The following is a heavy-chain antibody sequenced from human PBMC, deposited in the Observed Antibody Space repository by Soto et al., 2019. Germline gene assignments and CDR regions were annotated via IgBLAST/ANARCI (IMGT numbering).Heavy chain of an antibody. CDR3: ARHAYYYDSSGYYNGGYYYYYYGMDV. D-gene: IGHD3-22*01. Sequence: RGESLKISCKGSGYSFTSYWIGWVRQMPGKGLEWMGIIYPGDSDTRYSPSFQGQVTISADKSISTAYLLWSSLKASDTAMYYCARHAYYYDSSGYYNGGYYYYYYGMDVWGQGTTVTVSS. J-gene: IGHJ6*02. CDR1: GYSFTSYW. V-gene: IGHV5-51*01. CDR2: IYPGDSDT.